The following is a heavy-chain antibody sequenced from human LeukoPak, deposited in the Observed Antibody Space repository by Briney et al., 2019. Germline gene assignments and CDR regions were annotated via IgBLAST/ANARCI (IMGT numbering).Heavy chain of an antibody. D-gene: IGHD5-24*01. CDR3: AREGVGLQGTFDY. Sequence: ASVKVSCKASGGTFSSYAFSWVRQAPGQGLEWMGRIIPILNIANYAQKFQDRVTITADKSTSTAYMELSSLRSEDTAVYYCAREGVGLQGTFDYWGQGTLVTVSS. V-gene: IGHV1-69*04. CDR1: GGTFSSYA. J-gene: IGHJ4*02. CDR2: IIPILNIA.